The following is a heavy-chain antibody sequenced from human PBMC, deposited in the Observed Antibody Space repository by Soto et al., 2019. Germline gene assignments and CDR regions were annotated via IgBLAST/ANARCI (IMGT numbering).Heavy chain of an antibody. CDR2: ISSNGFGT. V-gene: IGHV3-64*01. CDR3: ARRARPDFYYMDV. D-gene: IGHD6-6*01. CDR1: GFTLSGYA. Sequence: EVRLAESGGGLAQPGGSLRLSCAASGFTLSGYAMDWVRQAPGKGLEYVSGISSNGFGTYYANSVQGRFTISRDNSKNTVYLQMGSLRPEDMAVYYCARRARPDFYYMDVWGKGTTVTVSS. J-gene: IGHJ6*03.